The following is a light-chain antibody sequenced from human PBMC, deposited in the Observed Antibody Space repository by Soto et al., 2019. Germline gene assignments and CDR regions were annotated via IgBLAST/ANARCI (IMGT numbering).Light chain of an antibody. CDR3: AAWDDSLSGPV. CDR1: NSNIGNNY. V-gene: IGLV1-47*01. CDR2: RDD. Sequence: QSVLTQPPSASASPGQRVTISCSGTNSNIGNNYVYWYRQLPGTAPKLLIYRDDPRPSGVPDRCSGSTSGTSASLAIGGLRSEAEADYYYAAWDDSLSGPVFGGGTKLTVL. J-gene: IGLJ3*02.